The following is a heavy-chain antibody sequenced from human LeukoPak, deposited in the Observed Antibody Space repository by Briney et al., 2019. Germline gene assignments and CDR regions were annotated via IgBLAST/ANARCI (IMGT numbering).Heavy chain of an antibody. CDR3: ARSFGVVFITNFDY. D-gene: IGHD3-3*01. Sequence: SETLSLTSTVSGGSISSSNSYWGWIRQPPGKGLEWIGSIYYSGSTYYNPSLKSRVTISVDTSKNQFSLKLSSVTAADTAVYYCARSFGVVFITNFDYWGQGTLVTVSS. CDR2: IYYSGST. V-gene: IGHV4-39*01. CDR1: GGSISSSNSY. J-gene: IGHJ4*02.